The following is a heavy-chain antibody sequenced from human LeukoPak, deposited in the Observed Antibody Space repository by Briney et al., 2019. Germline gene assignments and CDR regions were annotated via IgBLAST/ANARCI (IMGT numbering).Heavy chain of an antibody. V-gene: IGHV4-59*01. D-gene: IGHD6-13*01. Sequence: SETLSLTCTVSGGSISSYYCSWVRQPPQQGLGLVGNIYYSGSTNYNPSLKSRVTISVDTSKNQSSLKLSSVTAADAAVYYCARLVIAAAGLYYFDYWGQGTLVTVSS. CDR2: IYYSGST. CDR3: ARLVIAAAGLYYFDY. CDR1: GGSISSYY. J-gene: IGHJ4*02.